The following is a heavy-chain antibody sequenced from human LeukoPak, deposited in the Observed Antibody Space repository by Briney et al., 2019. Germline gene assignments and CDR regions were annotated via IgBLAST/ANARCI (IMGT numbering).Heavy chain of an antibody. J-gene: IGHJ3*01. V-gene: IGHV5-51*01. Sequence: GESLKISCKTSGYSFVSHWIVWVRQMPGKGPEWLGIIYPGDSDTRYSPSFQGQVTISADKSISTAYLHWSSLRASDTAMYYCARRPSYDFWSGYYGVDGLDVWGQGTMVTVSS. CDR1: GYSFVSHW. CDR2: IYPGDSDT. CDR3: ARRPSYDFWSGYYGVDGLDV. D-gene: IGHD3-3*01.